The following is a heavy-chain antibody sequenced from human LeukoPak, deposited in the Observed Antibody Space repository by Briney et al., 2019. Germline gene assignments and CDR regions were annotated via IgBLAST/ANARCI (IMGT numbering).Heavy chain of an antibody. CDR1: GFTFSSYW. CDR2: INSDGSST. J-gene: IGHJ4*02. Sequence: GGSLRLSCAASGFTFSSYWMHWVRQVPGKGLVWVSRINSDGSSTSYADSVKGRFTISRDNAKNTLYLQMNSLRAEDTAVYYCARDFGELLPLDYWGQGTLVTVSS. CDR3: ARDFGELLPLDY. V-gene: IGHV3-74*01. D-gene: IGHD3-10*01.